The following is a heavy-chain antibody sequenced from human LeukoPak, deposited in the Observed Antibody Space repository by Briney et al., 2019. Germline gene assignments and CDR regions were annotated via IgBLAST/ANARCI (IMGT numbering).Heavy chain of an antibody. V-gene: IGHV4-34*01. J-gene: IGHJ5*02. CDR1: GGSFSGYY. D-gene: IGHD5-18*01. CDR2: INHSGST. CDR3: ATGYSYGNGGWFDP. Sequence: SETLSLTCAVYGGSFSGYYWSWIRQPPGKGLEWIGEINHSGSTNYNPSLKSRVTISVDTSKNQFSLKLSSVTAADTAVYYCATGYSYGNGGWFDPWGQGTLVTVSS.